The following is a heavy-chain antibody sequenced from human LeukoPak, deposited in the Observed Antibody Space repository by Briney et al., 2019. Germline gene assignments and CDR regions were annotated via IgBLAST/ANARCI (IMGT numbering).Heavy chain of an antibody. V-gene: IGHV1-18*01. J-gene: IGHJ3*02. D-gene: IGHD4-17*01. CDR2: ISAYNGNT. CDR3: AREEEGYGVHDAFDI. Sequence: ASVKVSCTASGYTFTSYGISWVRQAPGQGLEWMGWISAYNGNTNYAQKLQGRVTMTTDTSTSTAYMELRSLRSDDTAVYYCAREEEGYGVHDAFDIWGQGTMVTVSS. CDR1: GYTFTSYG.